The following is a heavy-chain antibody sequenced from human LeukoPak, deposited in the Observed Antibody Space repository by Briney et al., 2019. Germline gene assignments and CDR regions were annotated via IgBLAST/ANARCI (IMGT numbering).Heavy chain of an antibody. J-gene: IGHJ4*02. CDR3: AAPQGGNFWSGYFLDY. V-gene: IGHV1-69*04. CDR2: IIPILGIA. D-gene: IGHD3-3*01. Sequence: GASVKVSCKASGGTFSSYAISWVRQAPGQGLEWMGRIIPILGIANYAQKFQGRVTITADKSTSTAYMELSSLRSEDTAVYHCAAPQGGNFWSGYFLDYWGQGTLVTVSS. CDR1: GGTFSSYA.